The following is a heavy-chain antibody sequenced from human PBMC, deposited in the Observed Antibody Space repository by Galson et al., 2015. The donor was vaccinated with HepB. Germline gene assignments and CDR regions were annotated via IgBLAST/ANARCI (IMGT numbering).Heavy chain of an antibody. CDR1: GYSISSGYY. CDR2: IYHSGST. V-gene: IGHV4-38-2*01. D-gene: IGHD4-17*01. CDR3: ARGKDYERYNWFDP. Sequence: ETLSLTCAVSGYSISSGYYWGWIRQPPGKGLEWIGSIYHSGSTYYNPSLKSRVTISVDTSKNQFSLKLSSVTAADTAVYYCARGKDYERYNWFDPWGQGTLVTVSS. J-gene: IGHJ5*02.